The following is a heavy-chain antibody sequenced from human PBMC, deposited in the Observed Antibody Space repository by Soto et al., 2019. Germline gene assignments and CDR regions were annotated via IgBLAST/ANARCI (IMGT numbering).Heavy chain of an antibody. CDR1: GGSFSGYY. D-gene: IGHD5-18*01. J-gene: IGHJ4*02. Sequence: SETLSLTCAVYGGSFSGYYWSWIRQPPGKGLEWIGEINHSGSTNYNPSLKSRVTISVDTSKNQFSLKLSSVTAADTAVYYCASTRGYRYGYSAGYWGQGTLVTVS. CDR2: INHSGST. CDR3: ASTRGYRYGYSAGY. V-gene: IGHV4-34*01.